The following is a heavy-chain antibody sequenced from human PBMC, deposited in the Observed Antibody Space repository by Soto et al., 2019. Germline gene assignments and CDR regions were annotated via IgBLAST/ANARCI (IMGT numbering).Heavy chain of an antibody. CDR1: GYSFSNFR. Sequence: ESLKLSCPASGYSFSNFRIAWVRPLPGEGLEWLGIIYPDDSDTRYSPSFLGQVTISADKSIKTTYLQWSSLKASDTAIYFCASSVLVTSTMNYFDLWGQGTLVNVSS. V-gene: IGHV5-51*01. CDR3: ASSVLVTSTMNYFDL. CDR2: IYPDDSDT. D-gene: IGHD2-8*02. J-gene: IGHJ4*02.